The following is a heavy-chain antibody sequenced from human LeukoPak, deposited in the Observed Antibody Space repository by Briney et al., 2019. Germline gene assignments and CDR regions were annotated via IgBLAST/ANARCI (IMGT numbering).Heavy chain of an antibody. J-gene: IGHJ5*02. D-gene: IGHD6-13*01. Sequence: PSETLSLTCTVSTRSISNYYWSWLRQPPGKGLEWIGYIYYSGSHNYNPSLKSRVTISVDTSKNQFSLKLSSVTAADTAVYYCARQVGGGQQLVRYDQPKTVNWFDPWGQGTLVTVSS. CDR2: IYYSGSH. CDR3: ARQVGGGQQLVRYDQPKTVNWFDP. CDR1: TRSISNYY. V-gene: IGHV4-59*08.